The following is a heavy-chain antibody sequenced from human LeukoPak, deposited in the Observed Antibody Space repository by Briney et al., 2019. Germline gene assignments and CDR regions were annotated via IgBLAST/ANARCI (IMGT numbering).Heavy chain of an antibody. D-gene: IGHD3-22*01. Sequence: GGSLRLSCAASGFTFSSYGMHWVRQAPGKGLEWVAVISYDGSNKYYADSVKGRFTISRDNSKNTLYLQMNSLRAEDTAVYYCAKDLYYCDSSGYRPGYYYGMDVWGQGTTVTVSS. CDR1: GFTFSSYG. J-gene: IGHJ6*02. CDR3: AKDLYYCDSSGYRPGYYYGMDV. CDR2: ISYDGSNK. V-gene: IGHV3-30*18.